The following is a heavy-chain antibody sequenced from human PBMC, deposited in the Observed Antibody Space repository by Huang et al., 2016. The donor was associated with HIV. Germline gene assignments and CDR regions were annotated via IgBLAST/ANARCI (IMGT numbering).Heavy chain of an antibody. CDR1: GCSIKGRNYY. CDR2: IYCSGSP. D-gene: IGHD3-22*01. Sequence: QLQLQESGPGLVKPSDTLSLNCTISGCSIKGRNYYWGWVRQAPGKGLEWIGDIYCSGSPDYNPSRRSRVSLAVDTSKNQVTLKVNAVIAADTAVYYCARRQGSGYYFYFDYWGRGIPVTVSA. V-gene: IGHV4-39*01. J-gene: IGHJ4*02. CDR3: ARRQGSGYYFYFDY.